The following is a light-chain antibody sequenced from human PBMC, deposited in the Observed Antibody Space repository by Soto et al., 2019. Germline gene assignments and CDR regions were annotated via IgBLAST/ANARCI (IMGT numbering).Light chain of an antibody. CDR3: QQHINWPLT. CDR2: DAS. V-gene: IGKV3-11*01. Sequence: EIVLTQSPGTLSLSPGERATLSCRASESITISYLPWYQQTPRQAPRLLIYDASNRATGIPARFSWSGSGADFTLTISSLEPEDFALYYCQQHINWPLTFGGGTNVDIK. J-gene: IGKJ4*01. CDR1: ESITISY.